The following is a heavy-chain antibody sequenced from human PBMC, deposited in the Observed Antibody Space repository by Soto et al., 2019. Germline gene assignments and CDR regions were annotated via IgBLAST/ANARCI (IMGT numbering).Heavy chain of an antibody. CDR3: VRDGGGYATGWFAN. D-gene: IGHD6-19*01. Sequence: GGSLRLSCAAFGFSFSSYTMNWVRQAPGKGLEWVSFISTSSSDIHYADSVKGRFTISRDNAENSLYLQMNSLRADDTAVYYCVRDGGGYATGWFANWGQGTLVTVSS. CDR2: ISTSSSDI. V-gene: IGHV3-21*01. CDR1: GFSFSSYT. J-gene: IGHJ4*02.